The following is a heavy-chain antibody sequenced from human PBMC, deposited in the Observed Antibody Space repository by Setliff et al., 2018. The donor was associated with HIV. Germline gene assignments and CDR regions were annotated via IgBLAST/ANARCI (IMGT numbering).Heavy chain of an antibody. J-gene: IGHJ6*02. CDR2: ISSSSSYI. CDR3: ARGSTGGHYYGMDV. V-gene: IGHV3-21*04. Sequence: PGGSLRLSCAASGFTFSSYSMNWVRQAPGKGLEWVSSISSSSSYIYYADSVKGRFTISRDNAKNSLYLQMNSLRAEDTAVYYCARGSTGGHYYGMDVWGQGTTVTVS. CDR1: GFTFSSYS.